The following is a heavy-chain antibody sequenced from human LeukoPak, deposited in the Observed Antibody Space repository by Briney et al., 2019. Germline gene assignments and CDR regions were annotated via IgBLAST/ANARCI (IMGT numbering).Heavy chain of an antibody. CDR3: ARSPYCINGICYRRYYFDY. CDR2: LDDSGGT. Sequence: PSETQSLTCTVSGGSISSHSWSWIRQPPGKGLEWIGHLDDSGGTDYNPSLRSRVTISVDTSKNQFSLKLSSVTAADTAVYYCARSPYCINGICYRRYYFDYWGQGTLVTVSS. D-gene: IGHD2-8*01. J-gene: IGHJ4*02. CDR1: GGSISSHS. V-gene: IGHV4-59*08.